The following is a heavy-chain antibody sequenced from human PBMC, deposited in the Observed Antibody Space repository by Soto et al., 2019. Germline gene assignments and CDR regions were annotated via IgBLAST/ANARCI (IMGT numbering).Heavy chain of an antibody. J-gene: IGHJ6*02. CDR2: ISPSTSHI. Sequence: EVHLVESGGGLVKPGGSLRLSCAVSGFTFSSCTMNWVRQAPGKGLEWVSSISPSTSHIYYADSVKGRFTIYRDNAKNSLFLQMNSLRAEDTDVYYCSGCSGGACHQNYGMDVWGQGTTVTVSS. D-gene: IGHD2-15*01. V-gene: IGHV3-21*01. CDR3: SGCSGGACHQNYGMDV. CDR1: GFTFSSCT.